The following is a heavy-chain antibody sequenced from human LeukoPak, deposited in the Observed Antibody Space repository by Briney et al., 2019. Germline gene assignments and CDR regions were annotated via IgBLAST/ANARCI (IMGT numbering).Heavy chain of an antibody. V-gene: IGHV1-8*01. CDR2: MNPNSGNT. D-gene: IGHD3-10*01. CDR1: VYTFTNYD. J-gene: IGHJ6*04. Sequence: ASVNVSCEASVYTFTNYDINWVRQATGQGLEWRGWMNPNSGNTGYAQKFQGRVTMTRNTSITTAYMELSSLRSEDTAVYYCARGILWFGDDVWGKGTTVTIPS. CDR3: ARGILWFGDDV.